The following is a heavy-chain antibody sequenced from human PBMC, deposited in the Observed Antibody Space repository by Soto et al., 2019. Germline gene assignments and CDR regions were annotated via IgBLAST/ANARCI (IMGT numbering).Heavy chain of an antibody. D-gene: IGHD2-15*01. CDR3: AKGRDSSLYGMDV. Sequence: GGSLRLSCAASGFTFSSYEMNWVRQAPGKGLEWVSYISSSGSTIYYADSVKGRFTISRDNAKNSLYLQMNSLRAEDTAVYYCAKGRDSSLYGMDVWGQGTTVTVSS. V-gene: IGHV3-48*03. CDR2: ISSSGSTI. CDR1: GFTFSSYE. J-gene: IGHJ6*02.